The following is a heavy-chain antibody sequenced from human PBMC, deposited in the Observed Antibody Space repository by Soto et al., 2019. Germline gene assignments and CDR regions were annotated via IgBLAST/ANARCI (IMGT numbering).Heavy chain of an antibody. CDR3: ATVGYSSGWLIDY. CDR2: FDPEDGET. J-gene: IGHJ4*02. CDR1: GYTLTELS. D-gene: IGHD6-19*01. V-gene: IGHV1-24*01. Sequence: WASVKVSCKVSGYTLTELSMHWVRQAPGKGLEWMGGFDPEDGETIYAQKFQGRVTMTEDTSTDTAYMELSSLRSEDTAVYYCATVGYSSGWLIDYWGQGTLVTVSS.